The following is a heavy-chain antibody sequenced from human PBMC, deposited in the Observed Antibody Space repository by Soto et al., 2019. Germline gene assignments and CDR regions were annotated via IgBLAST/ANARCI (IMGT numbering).Heavy chain of an antibody. CDR3: ARGGTALDY. J-gene: IGHJ4*02. CDR2: IYYSGST. CDR1: GGSISSYY. Sequence: QVQLQESGPGLVKPSETLSLTCTVSGGSISSYYWSWIRQPPGKGLEWIGYIYYSGSTNYNPSLKXRXTRXVDTSKNQFSLKLSSVTAADTAVYYCARGGTALDYWGQGTLVTVSS. V-gene: IGHV4-59*01.